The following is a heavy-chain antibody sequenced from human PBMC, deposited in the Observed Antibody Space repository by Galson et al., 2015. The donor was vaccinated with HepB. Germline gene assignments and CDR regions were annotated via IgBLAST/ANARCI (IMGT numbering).Heavy chain of an antibody. V-gene: IGHV1-69*13. CDR3: ARGRAMATMISGFDN. CDR1: GDSFSNSA. CDR2: IIPIFGTT. Sequence: SVKVSCKASGDSFSNSAIAWVRQAPGHGLEWMGGIIPIFGTTNYAQKFQGRVTISADESTSTAYMELSSLRAEDTAIYYCARGRAMATMISGFDNWGQGTLVTVSS. D-gene: IGHD5-24*01. J-gene: IGHJ4*02.